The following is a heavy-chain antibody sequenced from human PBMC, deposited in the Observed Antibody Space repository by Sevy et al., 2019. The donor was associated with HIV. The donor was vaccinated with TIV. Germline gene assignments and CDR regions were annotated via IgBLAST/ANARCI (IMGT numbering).Heavy chain of an antibody. D-gene: IGHD2-15*01. Sequence: GGSLRLSCSASGFIFSSYTMIWVRQAPGRGLERVASSRGTGNFMHYADSVKGRFTISRDNAKNFLFLQMNSLRAEDTAVYYCARDHGSCSGGSCYSGGYWSQGTQVTVSS. CDR2: SRGTGNFM. CDR3: ARDHGSCSGGSCYSGGY. V-gene: IGHV3-21*06. J-gene: IGHJ4*02. CDR1: GFIFSSYT.